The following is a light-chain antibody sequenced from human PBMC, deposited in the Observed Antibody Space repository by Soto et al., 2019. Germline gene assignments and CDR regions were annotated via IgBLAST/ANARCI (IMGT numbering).Light chain of an antibody. CDR3: QKSSGAPFT. CDR2: AAL. CDR1: QDLGNS. J-gene: IGKJ3*01. V-gene: IGKV1-27*01. Sequence: DIRMTQTPSSLSASVGDRVTITCRASQDLGNSLAWYQQKPGKVPALLIYAALTLQSGVPSRFSGSGSGTEFTLTISSLQPEDVATYYCQKSSGAPFTFGPGTKVEI.